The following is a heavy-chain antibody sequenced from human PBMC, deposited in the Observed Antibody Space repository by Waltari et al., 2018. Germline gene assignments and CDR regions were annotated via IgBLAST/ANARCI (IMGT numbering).Heavy chain of an antibody. D-gene: IGHD3-10*01. CDR3: ARDQGLWFGELSRYYYYGMDV. V-gene: IGHV3-66*02. CDR1: GFTVSSNY. CDR2: IYSGGST. Sequence: EVQLVESGGGLVQPGGSLRLSCAASGFTVSSNYMSWVRQAPGKGLEWVSVIYSGGSTYYADSVKGRFTISRDNSKNTLYLQMNSLRAEDTAVYYCARDQGLWFGELSRYYYYGMDVWGQGTTVTVSS. J-gene: IGHJ6*02.